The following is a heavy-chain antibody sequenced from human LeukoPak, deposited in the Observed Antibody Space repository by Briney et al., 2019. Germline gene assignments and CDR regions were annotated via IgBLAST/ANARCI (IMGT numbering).Heavy chain of an antibody. J-gene: IGHJ4*02. V-gene: IGHV3-30*18. CDR1: GFTFSSYG. CDR3: AKTSVGCSGSYRYDLDY. D-gene: IGHD3-10*02. Sequence: GRSLRLSCAASGFTFSSYGMHWVRQAPGKGLEWVAVISYDGSNKYYADSVKGRFTISRDNSKNTLYLQMNSLRAEDTAVYYCAKTSVGCSGSYRYDLDYWGQGTLVTVSS. CDR2: ISYDGSNK.